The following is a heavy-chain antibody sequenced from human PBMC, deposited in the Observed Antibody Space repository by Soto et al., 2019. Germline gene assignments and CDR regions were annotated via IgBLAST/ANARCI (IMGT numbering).Heavy chain of an antibody. D-gene: IGHD6-19*01. V-gene: IGHV3-21*01. CDR2: ISSSSSYI. J-gene: IGHJ4*02. Sequence: WSLRLSCAASGFTFSSYSMNWVRQAPGKGLEWVSSISSSSSYIYYADSVKGRFTISRDNAKNSLYLQMNSLRAEDTAVYYCARESRAVAGTVGYWGQGTLVTVSS. CDR3: ARESRAVAGTVGY. CDR1: GFTFSSYS.